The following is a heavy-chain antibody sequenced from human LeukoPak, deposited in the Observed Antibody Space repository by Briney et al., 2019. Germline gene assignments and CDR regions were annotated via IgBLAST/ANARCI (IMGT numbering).Heavy chain of an antibody. Sequence: PGGSLRLSCAASGFTFSSYEMNWVRQAPGKGLEWVSYISSSGSTIYYADSVKGRFTISRDNAKNTLYLQMNSLRADDTAVYYCARAGGRYSGSPYWGQGTLVTVSS. CDR3: ARAGGRYSGSPY. J-gene: IGHJ4*02. V-gene: IGHV3-48*03. D-gene: IGHD1-26*01. CDR1: GFTFSSYE. CDR2: ISSSGSTI.